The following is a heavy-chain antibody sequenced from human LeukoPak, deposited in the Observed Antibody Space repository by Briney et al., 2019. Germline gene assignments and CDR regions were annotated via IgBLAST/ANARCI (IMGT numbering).Heavy chain of an antibody. CDR1: GFTFSNYN. CDR2: ISSSSNII. V-gene: IGHV3-48*01. D-gene: IGHD6-19*01. CDR3: AKARQWLVPHYFDY. Sequence: GGSLRLSCAASGFTFSNYNMNWVRQPPGKGLQWVSYISSSSNIIYYADSVKGRFTISRDNAKNSLFLQMNSLRAEDTAVYYCAKARQWLVPHYFDYWGQGTLVTVSS. J-gene: IGHJ4*02.